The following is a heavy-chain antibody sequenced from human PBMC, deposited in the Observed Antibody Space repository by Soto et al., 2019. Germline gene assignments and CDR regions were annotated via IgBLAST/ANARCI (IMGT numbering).Heavy chain of an antibody. J-gene: IGHJ6*02. CDR1: GDSVSSNSAA. Sequence: SQTLSLTCAISGDSVSSNSAAWNWIRQSPSRGLEWRGRTYYRSKWYNDYAVSVKSRITINPDTSKNQFSLPLNSVTPEDTAVYYCAREWVVVVPAAIGGMDVWGQGTTGTVSS. CDR2: TYYRSKWYN. D-gene: IGHD2-2*01. CDR3: AREWVVVVPAAIGGMDV. V-gene: IGHV6-1*01.